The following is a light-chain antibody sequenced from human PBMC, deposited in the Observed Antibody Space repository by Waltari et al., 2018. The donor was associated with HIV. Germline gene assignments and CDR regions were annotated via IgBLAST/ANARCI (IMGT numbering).Light chain of an antibody. Sequence: QSALTQPASVSGSPGQSITISCSGTQTALGRSPSVSWYHQIPSGAPKLILYDVTNRPSGVSNWFSGSKSGNTASLTISGLQSEDEAVYYCSSYSSGTTLWLFGGGTQLTVL. J-gene: IGLJ3*02. CDR2: DVT. CDR1: QTALGRSPS. CDR3: SSYSSGTTLWL. V-gene: IGLV2-14*01.